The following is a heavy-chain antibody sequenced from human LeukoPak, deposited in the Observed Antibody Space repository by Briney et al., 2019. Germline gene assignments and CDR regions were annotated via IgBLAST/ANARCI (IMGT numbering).Heavy chain of an antibody. CDR3: ARQFYRRLSKFDY. V-gene: IGHV4-59*02. CDR2: ISYIGTT. J-gene: IGHJ4*02. D-gene: IGHD2/OR15-2a*01. CDR1: GGASVNTYW. Sequence: SETLSLTCTVSGGASVNTYWWSWIRQPPGKGLEWIGYISYIGTTNYNPSLKSRVTISIDTSKNQFSLKLNSVTAADTAVYFCARQFYRRLSKFDYWGQGILVTVSS.